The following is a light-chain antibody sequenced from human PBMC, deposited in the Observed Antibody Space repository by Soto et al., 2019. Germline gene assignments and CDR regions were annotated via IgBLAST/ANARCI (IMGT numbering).Light chain of an antibody. V-gene: IGKV3D-20*02. CDR2: GAS. CDR1: QSVSSTY. CDR3: QQRSNWWT. Sequence: EIVLTQSPGTLSLSPGERATLSCRASQSVSSTYLAWYLQKPGQAPRLLIDGASGRATGIPDRFSGSGSGTDFTLTISSLEPEDFAVYYCQQRSNWWTFGQGTKVDI. J-gene: IGKJ1*01.